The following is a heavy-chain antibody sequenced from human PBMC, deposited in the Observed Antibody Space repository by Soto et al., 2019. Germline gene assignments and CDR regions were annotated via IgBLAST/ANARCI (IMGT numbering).Heavy chain of an antibody. CDR2: IYYSGST. CDR1: GGSISSYY. D-gene: IGHD3-3*01. V-gene: IGHV4-59*01. J-gene: IGHJ5*02. Sequence: QVQLQESGPGLVKPSETLSLTCTVSGGSISSYYWSWIRQPPGKGLEWIGYIYYSGSTNYNPSLKSRFTISVDTSKNQFSLKLSSVTAADTAVYYCAREIYYDFWSGTNWFDPWGQGTLVTVSS. CDR3: AREIYYDFWSGTNWFDP.